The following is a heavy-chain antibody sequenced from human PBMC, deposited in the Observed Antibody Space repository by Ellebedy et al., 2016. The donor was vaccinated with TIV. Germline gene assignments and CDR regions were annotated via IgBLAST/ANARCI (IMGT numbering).Heavy chain of an antibody. CDR2: INQDGSDK. CDR3: ARRGLAAGGTLLYY. CDR1: EFAFETDW. V-gene: IGHV3-7*03. J-gene: IGHJ4*02. D-gene: IGHD6-13*01. Sequence: GESLKISCAAYEFAFETDWMTWVRQAPGKGLEWVANINQDGSDKSYVDSVKGRFTISRDNAENSLYLQMNSLRAEDTAVYYCARRGLAAGGTLLYYWGQGTLVTVSS.